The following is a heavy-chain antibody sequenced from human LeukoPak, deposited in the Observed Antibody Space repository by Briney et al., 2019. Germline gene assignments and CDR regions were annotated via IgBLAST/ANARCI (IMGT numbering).Heavy chain of an antibody. V-gene: IGHV3-21*01. Sequence: HPGGSLRLSCEASGFTFTTYSMTWVRQAPGKGLEWVSIISSGSSAIFSADALKGRFTISRDDAKNLLYLDMNSLRAEDTAVYYCATNWGRYYYYYMDVWGKGTTVTVSS. CDR2: ISSGSSAI. J-gene: IGHJ6*03. CDR1: GFTFTTYS. CDR3: ATNWGRYYYYYMDV. D-gene: IGHD7-27*01.